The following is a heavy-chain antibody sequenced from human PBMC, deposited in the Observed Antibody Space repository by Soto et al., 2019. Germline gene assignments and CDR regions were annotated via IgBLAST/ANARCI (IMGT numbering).Heavy chain of an antibody. J-gene: IGHJ6*02. CDR1: GGTFSSYA. CDR3: ARVGRVATRPGHYYYGMDV. CDR2: IIPIFGTA. V-gene: IGHV1-69*01. Sequence: QVQLVQSGAEVKKPGSAVKVSCKASGGTFSSYAISWVRQAPGQGLEWMGGIIPIFGTANYAQKFQGRVTITADESTSTAYMELSSLRSEDTAVYYCARVGRVATRPGHYYYGMDVWGQGTTVTVSS. D-gene: IGHD5-12*01.